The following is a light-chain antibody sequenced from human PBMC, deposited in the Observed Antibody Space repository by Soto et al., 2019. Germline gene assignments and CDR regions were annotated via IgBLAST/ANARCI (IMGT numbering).Light chain of an antibody. CDR3: QQRSNWPPVT. CDR2: GAS. J-gene: IGKJ4*01. V-gene: IGKV3-11*01. CDR1: QSISRY. Sequence: IVLTQSPGTLSLSPGERTTLSCRASQSISRYLAWYQQKPGQGPRLLIYGASSRATGTPARFSGSGSGTDFTLTISSLEPEDFVVYYCQQRSNWPPVTFXGGTKVDIK.